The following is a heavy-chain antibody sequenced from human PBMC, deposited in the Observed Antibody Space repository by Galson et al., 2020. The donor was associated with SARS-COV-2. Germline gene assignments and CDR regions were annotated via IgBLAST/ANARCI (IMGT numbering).Heavy chain of an antibody. D-gene: IGHD3-3*01. V-gene: IGHV3-30*18. CDR3: AKDPYYDFWGGHVEGMDV. Sequence: GGSLRLSCAASGFTFSSYGMHWVRQAPGKGLEWVAVISYDGSNKYYADSVKGRFTISRDNSKNPLYLQMNSLRAEDTAVYYCAKDPYYDFWGGHVEGMDVWGQGTTVTVSS. CDR1: GFTFSSYG. CDR2: ISYDGSNK. J-gene: IGHJ6*02.